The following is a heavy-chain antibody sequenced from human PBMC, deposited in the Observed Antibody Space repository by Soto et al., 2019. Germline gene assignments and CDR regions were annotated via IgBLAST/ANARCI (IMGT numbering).Heavy chain of an antibody. CDR3: AKAKNDYNWDNRPPFDY. Sequence: SGGSLRLSCEASGFTLRNYAVTWIRQAPGKGLEWVSLISANDVGTYYAESVKTRFTISTDQSRNTVYLQMDSLRADDTAIYYCAKAKNDYNWDNRPPFDYWGQGTLVTVSS. CDR1: GFTLRNYA. J-gene: IGHJ4*02. CDR2: ISANDVGT. D-gene: IGHD1-20*01. V-gene: IGHV3-23*01.